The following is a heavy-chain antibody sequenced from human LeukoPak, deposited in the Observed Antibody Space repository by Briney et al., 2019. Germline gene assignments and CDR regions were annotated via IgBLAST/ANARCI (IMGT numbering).Heavy chain of an antibody. D-gene: IGHD3-22*01. CDR1: GFSFSTYW. Sequence: GGSLRLSCVASGFSFSTYWMAWIRQAPGKGLEWVANIRYDGAYKFYAGSMKGRFTISRDNAKNSLFLEMHSLRADDTAVYFCASSHDSSGNDWGQGTLVTVSS. J-gene: IGHJ4*02. CDR3: ASSHDSSGND. V-gene: IGHV3-7*01. CDR2: IRYDGAYK.